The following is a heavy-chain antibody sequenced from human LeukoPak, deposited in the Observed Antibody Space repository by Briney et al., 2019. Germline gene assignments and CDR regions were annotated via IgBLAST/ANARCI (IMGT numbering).Heavy chain of an antibody. CDR2: IYCSGST. Sequence: PSETLSLTCTVSGGSISSSSYYWGWIRQPPGKGLEWIGSIYCSGSTYYNPSLKSRVTISVDTSKNQFSLKLSSVTAADTAVYYCARRERFVVVPAAIPGFDPWGQGTLVTVSS. J-gene: IGHJ5*02. D-gene: IGHD2-2*01. CDR3: ARRERFVVVPAAIPGFDP. V-gene: IGHV4-39*01. CDR1: GGSISSSSYY.